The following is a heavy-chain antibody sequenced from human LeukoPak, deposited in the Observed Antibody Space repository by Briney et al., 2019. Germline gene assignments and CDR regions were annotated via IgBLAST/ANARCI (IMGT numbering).Heavy chain of an antibody. V-gene: IGHV4-59*01. CDR2: IYYSGST. Sequence: SETLSLTCTVSGGSISSYYWSWIRQPPGKGLEWIGYIYYSGSTNYNPSLKSRVTISVDTSKNQFSLKLSSVTAADTAVYYCARVVCSSTSCEKRGAFDIWGQGTLVTVSS. J-gene: IGHJ3*02. CDR1: GGSISSYY. CDR3: ARVVCSSTSCEKRGAFDI. D-gene: IGHD2-2*01.